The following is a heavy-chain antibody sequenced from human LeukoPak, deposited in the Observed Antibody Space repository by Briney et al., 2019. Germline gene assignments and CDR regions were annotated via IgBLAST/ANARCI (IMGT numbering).Heavy chain of an antibody. D-gene: IGHD3-10*01. CDR3: ARVVRGVSYMDV. Sequence: SETLSLTCTVSGGSISSYYWSWIWQPPGKGLEWIGYIYYSGSTNYNPSLKSRVTISVDTSKNQFSLKLSSVTAADTAVYYCARVVRGVSYMDVWGKGTTVTVSS. V-gene: IGHV4-59*01. J-gene: IGHJ6*03. CDR1: GGSISSYY. CDR2: IYYSGST.